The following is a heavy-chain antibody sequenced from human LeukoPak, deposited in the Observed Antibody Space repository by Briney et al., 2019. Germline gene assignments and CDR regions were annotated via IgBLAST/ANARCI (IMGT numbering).Heavy chain of an antibody. CDR1: GFTFDDYA. CDR3: AKDVSSGWSQYFDY. CDR2: ISWNSGSI. Sequence: GWSLRLSCAASGFTFDDYAMHWVRQAPGKGLEWVSGISWNSGSIGYADSVKGRFTISRDNAKNSLYLQMNSLRAEDTALYYCAKDVSSGWSQYFDYWGQGTLVTVSS. V-gene: IGHV3-9*01. J-gene: IGHJ4*02. D-gene: IGHD6-13*01.